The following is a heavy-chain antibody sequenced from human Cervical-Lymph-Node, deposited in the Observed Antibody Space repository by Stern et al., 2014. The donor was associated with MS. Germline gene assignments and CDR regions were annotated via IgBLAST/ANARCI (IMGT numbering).Heavy chain of an antibody. CDR3: ARHVQGFDY. J-gene: IGHJ4*02. CDR1: GYSFTIYY. CDR2: IYPYDSDT. V-gene: IGHV5-51*01. Sequence: VQLVQSGAEVKKPGASLKISCKLSGYSFTIYYIALVRQMPGQGLEWIGVIYPYDSDTTYSPSFQGQVTISADKSITTAYLQWSSLRASDTAMYYCARHVQGFDYWGQGTLVTVSS.